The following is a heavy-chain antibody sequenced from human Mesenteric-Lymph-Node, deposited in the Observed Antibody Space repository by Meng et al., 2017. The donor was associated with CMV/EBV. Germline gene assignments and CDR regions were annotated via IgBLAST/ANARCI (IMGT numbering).Heavy chain of an antibody. CDR1: GFTFSSYW. CDR2: IKQDGSEK. V-gene: IGHV3-7*01. D-gene: IGHD1-20*01. J-gene: IGHJ4*02. CDR3: ARGRYNWNRGGSDY. Sequence: GESLKISCAASGFTFSSYWMSWVRQAPGKGLEWVANIKQDGSEKYYVDSVKGRFTISRDNAKNSLYLQMNSLRAEDTAVYYCARGRYNWNRGGSDYWGQGTLVTVSS.